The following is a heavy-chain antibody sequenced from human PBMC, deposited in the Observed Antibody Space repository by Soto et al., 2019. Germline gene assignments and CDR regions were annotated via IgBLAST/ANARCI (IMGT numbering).Heavy chain of an antibody. J-gene: IGHJ5*02. CDR2: IYYSGST. CDR1: GGSISSSSYY. D-gene: IGHD2-15*01. V-gene: IGHV4-39*01. Sequence: PSETLSLTCTVSGGSISSSSYYWGWIRQPPGKGLEWIGSIYYSGSTYYNPSLKSRVTISVDTSKNQFSLKLSSVTAADTAVYYSARRRVWGIVVGPPHPPDPWGQGTLVTVSS. CDR3: ARRRVWGIVVGPPHPPDP.